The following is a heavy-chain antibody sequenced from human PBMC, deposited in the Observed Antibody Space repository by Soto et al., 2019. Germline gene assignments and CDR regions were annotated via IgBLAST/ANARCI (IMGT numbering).Heavy chain of an antibody. CDR3: VRDDGVAAAGPYYYYAMDV. CDR2: IWYDESNK. D-gene: IGHD6-13*01. CDR1: GFAFNRFG. Sequence: QVQLVESGGGVVRPGRSLRLSCAASGFAFNRFGVHWVRQAPGKGLEWVAVIWYDESNKFYADSVKGRFSISRDNSKNTLYLQMNSLRVEDTAVYYCVRDDGVAAAGPYYYYAMDVWGQGTTVIVSS. J-gene: IGHJ6*02. V-gene: IGHV3-33*01.